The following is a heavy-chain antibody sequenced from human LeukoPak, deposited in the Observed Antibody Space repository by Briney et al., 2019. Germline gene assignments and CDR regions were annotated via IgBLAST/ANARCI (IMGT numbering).Heavy chain of an antibody. CDR3: ASRYGSGSFDY. D-gene: IGHD3-10*01. CDR1: GGSFSGYY. J-gene: IGHJ4*02. Sequence: SSETLSLTCAVYGGSFSGYYWSWIRQPPGKGLEWIGEINHSGSTYYNPSLKSRVTISVDTSKNQFSLKVNSVTAADTAVYYCASRYGSGSFDYWGQGTLITVSS. CDR2: INHSGST. V-gene: IGHV4-34*01.